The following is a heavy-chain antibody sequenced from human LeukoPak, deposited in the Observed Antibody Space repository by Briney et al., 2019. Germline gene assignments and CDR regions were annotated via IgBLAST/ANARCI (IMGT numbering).Heavy chain of an antibody. CDR2: INPNSGGT. D-gene: IGHD2-2*01. CDR3: AGYCSSTSCYDAFDI. V-gene: IGHV1-2*02. CDR1: GYSFTGYY. J-gene: IGHJ3*02. Sequence: GASVKVSCKASGYSFTGYYMRWVRQAPGQGLEWMGWINPNSGGTNYAQKFQGRVTMTRDTSISTAYMELSRLRSDDTAVYYCAGYCSSTSCYDAFDIWGQGTMVTVSS.